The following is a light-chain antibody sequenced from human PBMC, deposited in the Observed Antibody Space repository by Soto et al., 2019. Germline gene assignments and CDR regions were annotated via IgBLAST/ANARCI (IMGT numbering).Light chain of an antibody. J-gene: IGKJ4*01. CDR1: QSVNRY. CDR2: DTT. CDR3: QQRSDWL. V-gene: IGKV3-11*01. Sequence: EIVLTQSPATLSLSPGERATLSCRASQSVNRYLAWYQQKPGQAPRLLIYDTTNRATGIPARFSGSWSGADFTLTISSLEPEDSAVYYCQQRSDWLFGGGTKVEIK.